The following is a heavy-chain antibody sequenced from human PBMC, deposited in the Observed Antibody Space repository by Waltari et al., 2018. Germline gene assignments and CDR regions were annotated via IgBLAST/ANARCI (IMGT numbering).Heavy chain of an antibody. CDR3: ASPYYDFWSGYRNAFDI. J-gene: IGHJ3*02. Sequence: VQLVETGGGLIQPGGSLSLSCAASGFTVSSHYMSWFRQAPGKGREWIGRIYTSGSTNYNPSLKSRVTMSVDTSKNQFSLKLSSVTAADTAVYYCASPYYDFWSGYRNAFDIWGQGTMVTVSS. V-gene: IGHV4-4*07. CDR1: GFTVSSHY. CDR2: IYTSGST. D-gene: IGHD3-3*01.